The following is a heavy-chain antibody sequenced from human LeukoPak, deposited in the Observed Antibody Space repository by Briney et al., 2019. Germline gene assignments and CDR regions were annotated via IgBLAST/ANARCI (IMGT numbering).Heavy chain of an antibody. Sequence: SETLSLTCTVSGDSISSGGFHWSWVRQHPGKGLEWIGYIYYSGTTYYNPSLKSRVSLSVDTSQNQFSLQLRSVTAADTAVYYCGRDQGGYDFWSGYYTGWFDPWGQGTLVTVSS. V-gene: IGHV4-31*03. CDR3: GRDQGGYDFWSGYYTGWFDP. CDR2: IYYSGTT. D-gene: IGHD3-3*01. CDR1: GDSISSGGFH. J-gene: IGHJ5*02.